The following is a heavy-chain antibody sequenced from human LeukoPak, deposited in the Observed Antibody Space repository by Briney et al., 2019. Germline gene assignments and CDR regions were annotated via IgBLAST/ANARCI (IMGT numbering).Heavy chain of an antibody. V-gene: IGHV1-2*02. D-gene: IGHD3-9*01. J-gene: IGHJ6*02. CDR2: INPNSGGT. Sequence: GASVKVSCKASGYTFTGYYMHWVRQAPGQGLEWMGWINPNSGGTNYAQKFQGRATMTRDTSISTAYMELSRLRSDDTAVYYCARAAYYDILTGDYYGMDVWGQGTTVTVSS. CDR3: ARAAYYDILTGDYYGMDV. CDR1: GYTFTGYY.